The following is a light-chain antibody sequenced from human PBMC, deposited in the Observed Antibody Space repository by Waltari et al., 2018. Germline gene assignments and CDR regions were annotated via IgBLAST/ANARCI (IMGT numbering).Light chain of an antibody. Sequence: QSALTQPPSASGSPGQSVTISCTGTSSDGGGYNFVAWYQRRPGKDPNLMIYAVSMWPSGGHDRFSGSKSGNTASLTVSGLQAEDEADYYCNSYAGNDNVLFGGGTKLTVL. CDR2: AVS. CDR3: NSYAGNDNVL. V-gene: IGLV2-8*01. J-gene: IGLJ2*01. CDR1: SSDGGGYNF.